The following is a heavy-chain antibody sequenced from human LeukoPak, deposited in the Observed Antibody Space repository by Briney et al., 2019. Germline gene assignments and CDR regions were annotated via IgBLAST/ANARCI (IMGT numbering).Heavy chain of an antibody. CDR3: AKDRGYEVVFDP. CDR1: GFIFSSYA. V-gene: IGHV3-30*18. CDR2: ISYDGSNT. J-gene: IGHJ5*02. Sequence: GRSLRLSCAASGFIFSSYAMHWVRQAPGKGLEWVAVISYDGSNTYHADSVKGRFTISRANDKNSLYPQMNSLRIEDTALYYCAKDRGYEVVFDPWGQGTPVAVSS. D-gene: IGHD5-12*01.